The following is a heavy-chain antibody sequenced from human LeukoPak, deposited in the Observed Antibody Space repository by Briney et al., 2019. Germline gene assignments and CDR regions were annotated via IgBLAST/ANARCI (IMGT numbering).Heavy chain of an antibody. CDR2: INHSGST. Sequence: SETLSLTCAVYGGSFSGYYWSWIRQPPGKGLEWIGEINHSGSTNYNPSLKSRVTISLDTSKNQFSLRLSSVTAADTAVYYCARVIRYFDYYYYYGMDVWGQGTTVTVSS. V-gene: IGHV4-34*01. CDR1: GGSFSGYY. CDR3: ARVIRYFDYYYYYGMDV. J-gene: IGHJ6*02. D-gene: IGHD3-9*01.